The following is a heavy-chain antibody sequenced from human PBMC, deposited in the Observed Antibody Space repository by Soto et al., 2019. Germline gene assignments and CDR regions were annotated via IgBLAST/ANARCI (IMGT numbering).Heavy chain of an antibody. CDR1: GVSNRSSSYY. V-gene: IGHV4-39*01. CDR3: ARHDRRLDAFDI. CDR2: IYYSGST. Sequence: SETLSLNCTVSGVSNRSSSYYWGWIRQPPGKGLEWIGSIYYSGSTYYNPSLKSRVTISVDTSKNQFSLKLSSVTAADTAVYYCARHDRRLDAFDIWGQGTMVTV. J-gene: IGHJ3*02.